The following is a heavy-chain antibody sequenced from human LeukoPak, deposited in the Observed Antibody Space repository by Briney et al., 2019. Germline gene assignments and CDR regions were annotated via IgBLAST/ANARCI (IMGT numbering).Heavy chain of an antibody. CDR3: ARDSTTVVTPRFDY. CDR1: GYTFTSYG. Sequence: AASVKVSCKASGYTFTSYGISWVRQAPGQGLEWMGWISAYNGNTNYAQKLQGRVTMTTDTSTSTAYMELRSLRSDDTAVYYCARDSTTVVTPRFDYWGQGTLITASS. J-gene: IGHJ4*02. V-gene: IGHV1-18*01. D-gene: IGHD4-23*01. CDR2: ISAYNGNT.